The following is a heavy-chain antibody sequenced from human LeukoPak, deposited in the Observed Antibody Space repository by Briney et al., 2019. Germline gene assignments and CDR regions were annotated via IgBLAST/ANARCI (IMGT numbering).Heavy chain of an antibody. V-gene: IGHV4-59*01. CDR2: IYYSGST. Sequence: SSETLSLTCTVSGGSISSYYWSWIRQPPGKGLEWTGYIYYSGSTNYNPSLKSRVTISLDTSKNQFSLKLSSVTAADTAVYYCARAHYSSSAPYYYYYMDVWGKGTTVTVSS. J-gene: IGHJ6*03. D-gene: IGHD6-6*01. CDR1: GGSISSYY. CDR3: ARAHYSSSAPYYYYYMDV.